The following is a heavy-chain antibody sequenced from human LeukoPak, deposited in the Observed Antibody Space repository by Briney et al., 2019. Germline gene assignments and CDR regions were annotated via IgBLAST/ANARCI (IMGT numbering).Heavy chain of an antibody. CDR2: FDPEDGET. Sequence: GSVKVSCKVSGYTLTELSMHWVRQAPGKGLEWMGGFDPEDGETIYAQKFQGRVTMTEDTSTDTAYMELSSLRSEDTAVYYCTTPPYCSSTSCHDYWGQGTLVTVSS. J-gene: IGHJ4*02. CDR3: TTPPYCSSTSCHDY. D-gene: IGHD2-2*01. V-gene: IGHV1-24*01. CDR1: GYTLTELS.